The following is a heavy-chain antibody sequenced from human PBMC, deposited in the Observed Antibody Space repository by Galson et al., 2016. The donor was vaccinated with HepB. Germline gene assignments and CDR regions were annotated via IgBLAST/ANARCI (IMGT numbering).Heavy chain of an antibody. D-gene: IGHD1-26*01. V-gene: IGHV4-4*02. CDR1: GGSISSSNW. CDR3: SKWAIEHAFDI. CDR2: IYHFGNI. J-gene: IGHJ3*02. Sequence: SETLSLTCAVSGGSISSSNWWSWVRQPPGKGLEWIGEIYHFGNINYNPSLKSRVTISVDKSKNHFSLKLTSVTAADTAVYYCSKWAIEHAFDIWGQGTMVSVSS.